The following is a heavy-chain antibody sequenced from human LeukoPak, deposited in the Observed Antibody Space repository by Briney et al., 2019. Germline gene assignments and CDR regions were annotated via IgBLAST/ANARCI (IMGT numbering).Heavy chain of an antibody. V-gene: IGHV1-3*01. Sequence: GASVKVSCKASGYTFTSYAMHWVRQAPGQRLEWMGWINAGNGNTKYSQKFQGRVTITRDTSASTAYMELSSLRSEDTAVYYCARARYCSSTSCYGYYYYYGMDVWGQGTTVTVSS. CDR2: INAGNGNT. CDR3: ARARYCSSTSCYGYYYYYGMDV. J-gene: IGHJ6*02. CDR1: GYTFTSYA. D-gene: IGHD2-2*01.